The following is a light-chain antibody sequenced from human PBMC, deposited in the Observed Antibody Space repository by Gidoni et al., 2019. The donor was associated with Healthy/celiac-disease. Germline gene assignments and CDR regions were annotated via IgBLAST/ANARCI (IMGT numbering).Light chain of an antibody. Sequence: QSALTQPASVSGSPGQSITISCTGTSSDVGSYNLVSWYQQHPGKAPKLMIYEVSKRPSGVSNRFSGSKSGNPASLTISGLQAEDEADYYCCSYAGSFYVFGTGTKVTVL. V-gene: IGLV2-23*02. CDR1: SSDVGSYNL. CDR3: CSYAGSFYV. CDR2: EVS. J-gene: IGLJ1*01.